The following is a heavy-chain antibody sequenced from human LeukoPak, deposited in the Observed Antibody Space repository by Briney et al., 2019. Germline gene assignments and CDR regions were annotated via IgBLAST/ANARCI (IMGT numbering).Heavy chain of an antibody. Sequence: KSSETLSLTCTVSGGSISSGGYYWSWIRQHPGKGLEWIGYIYYSGSTNYNPSLKSRVTISVDTSKNQFSLKLSSVTAADTAVYYCARREPRAAFDPWGQGTLVTVSS. V-gene: IGHV4-61*08. CDR3: ARREPRAAFDP. CDR2: IYYSGST. J-gene: IGHJ5*02. CDR1: GGSISSGGYY. D-gene: IGHD1-26*01.